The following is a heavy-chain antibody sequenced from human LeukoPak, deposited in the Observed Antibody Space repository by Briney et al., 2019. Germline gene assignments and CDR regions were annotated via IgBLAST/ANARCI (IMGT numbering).Heavy chain of an antibody. CDR2: IYYTGST. CDR3: ARDNSVGDTAWWFDP. Sequence: PSETLSLTCTVSGGSISSSSYYWGWIRQPPGKGLEWIGSIYYTGSTYYNLSLKSRVTISVDTSKNQFSLKLSSVTAEDTAVYYCARDNSVGDTAWWFDPWGQGTLVTVSS. D-gene: IGHD1-26*01. V-gene: IGHV4-39*07. J-gene: IGHJ5*02. CDR1: GGSISSSSYY.